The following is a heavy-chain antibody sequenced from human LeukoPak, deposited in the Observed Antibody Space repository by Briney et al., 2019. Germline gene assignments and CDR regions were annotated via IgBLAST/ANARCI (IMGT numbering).Heavy chain of an antibody. Sequence: PSETLSLTCTVSGGSISSYYWSWIRQPPGKGLEWIGYIYYSGSTNYNPSLKSRVTISVDTSKNQFSLKLSSVTAADTAVYYCARVVYSYGFKSYYYYMDVWGEGTTVTVSS. CDR3: ARVVYSYGFKSYYYYMDV. V-gene: IGHV4-59*01. CDR1: GGSISSYY. CDR2: IYYSGST. J-gene: IGHJ6*03. D-gene: IGHD5-18*01.